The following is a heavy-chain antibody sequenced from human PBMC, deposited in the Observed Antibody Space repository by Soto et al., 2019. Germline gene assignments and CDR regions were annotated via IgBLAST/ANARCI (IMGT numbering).Heavy chain of an antibody. Sequence: SETLSLTCTVPGDSIRSVVPYWSWIRQLPGKGLEWIGYIFYSGPTYYNPSLKSRVTISVDTSKNQFSLKLNSVTAADTAVYYWARAQDIWGQWPMV. J-gene: IGHJ3*02. V-gene: IGHV4-31*03. CDR3: ARAQDI. CDR2: IFYSGPT. CDR1: GDSIRSVVPY.